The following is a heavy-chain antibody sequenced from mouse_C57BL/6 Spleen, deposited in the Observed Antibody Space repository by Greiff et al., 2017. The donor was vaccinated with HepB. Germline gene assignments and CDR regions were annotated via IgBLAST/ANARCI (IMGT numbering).Heavy chain of an antibody. CDR2: INPNNGGT. V-gene: IGHV1-18*01. J-gene: IGHJ1*03. CDR1: GYTFTDYN. Sequence: EIQLQQSGPELVKPGASVKIPCKASGYTFTDYNMDWVKQSHGKSLEWIGDINPNNGGTIYNQKFKGKATLTVDKSSSTAYMELRSLTSEDTAVYYCARDLDFDVWGTGTTVAVSS. CDR3: ARDLDFDV.